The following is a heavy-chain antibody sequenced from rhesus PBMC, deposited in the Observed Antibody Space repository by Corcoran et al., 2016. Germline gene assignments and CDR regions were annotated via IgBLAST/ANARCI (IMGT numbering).Heavy chain of an antibody. CDR3: AREIGTVTTRGRNNRFDV. J-gene: IGHJ5-1*01. CDR1: GGSISSNW. D-gene: IGHD4-23*01. Sequence: QLQLQESGPGLVKPSETLSLTCAVSGGSISSNWWIGRISGSGGSTSYNPSLKSRVTISTDTSKNQLSLKRISVTAADTAVYYCAREIGTVTTRGRNNRFDVWGPGVLVTVSS. CDR2: ISGSGGST. V-gene: IGHV4-173*01.